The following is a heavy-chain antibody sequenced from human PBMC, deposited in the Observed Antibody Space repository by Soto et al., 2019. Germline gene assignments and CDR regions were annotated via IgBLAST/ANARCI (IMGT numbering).Heavy chain of an antibody. J-gene: IGHJ3*02. Sequence: SETLSLTCTVSGGSISSYYWSWIRQPPGKGLEWIGYIYYSGSTNYNPSLKSRVTISVDTSKNQFSLKLSSVTAADTAVYYCARPDGEGAFDIWGQGTMVTVSS. CDR1: GGSISSYY. CDR2: IYYSGST. D-gene: IGHD4-17*01. CDR3: ARPDGEGAFDI. V-gene: IGHV4-59*01.